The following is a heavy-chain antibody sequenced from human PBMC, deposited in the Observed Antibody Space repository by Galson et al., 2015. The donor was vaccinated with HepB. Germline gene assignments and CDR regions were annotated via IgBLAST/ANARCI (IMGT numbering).Heavy chain of an antibody. J-gene: IGHJ4*02. CDR1: GFTFSSYA. D-gene: IGHD5-18*01. CDR3: AKEKWIQLWLQSPPSFDY. Sequence: SLRLSCAASGFTFSSYAMSWVRQAPGKGLEWVSAISGSGGSTYYADSVKGRFTISRDNSKNTLYLQMNSLRTEDTAVYYCAKEKWIQLWLQSPPSFDYWGQGTLVTVSS. V-gene: IGHV3-23*01. CDR2: ISGSGGST.